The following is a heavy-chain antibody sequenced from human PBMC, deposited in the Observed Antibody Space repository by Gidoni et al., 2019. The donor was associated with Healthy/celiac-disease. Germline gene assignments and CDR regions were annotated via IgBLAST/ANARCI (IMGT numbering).Heavy chain of an antibody. CDR3: ARGARWLAQDAFDI. D-gene: IGHD6-19*01. CDR1: GFTFRSYW. Sequence: EVQLVESGGGLVQPGGSLRLSCAAPGFTFRSYWMVWVRQAPGKGLEWVANIKKDGSEKYYVDSVKGRFTISRDNAKNSLYLQMNSLRAEDTAVYYCARGARWLAQDAFDIWGQGTMVTVSS. CDR2: IKKDGSEK. J-gene: IGHJ3*02. V-gene: IGHV3-7*03.